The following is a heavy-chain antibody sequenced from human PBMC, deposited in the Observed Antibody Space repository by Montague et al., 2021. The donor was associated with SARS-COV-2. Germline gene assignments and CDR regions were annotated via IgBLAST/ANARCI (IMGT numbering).Heavy chain of an antibody. Sequence: SETLSLTCTVSGGSISSSSYYWGWIRQPPGKGLEWIGSIYYSGSTYYNPSLKSRVAISVNTSKNQFSLKLSSVTAADTAVYYCARQGRGILTGYPWFDYWGQGTLVTVSS. CDR3: ARQGRGILTGYPWFDY. D-gene: IGHD3-9*01. CDR1: GGSISSSSYY. J-gene: IGHJ4*02. CDR2: IYYSGST. V-gene: IGHV4-39*01.